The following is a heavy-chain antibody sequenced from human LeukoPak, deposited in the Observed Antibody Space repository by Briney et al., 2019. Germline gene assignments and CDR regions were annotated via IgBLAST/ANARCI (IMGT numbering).Heavy chain of an antibody. J-gene: IGHJ4*02. V-gene: IGHV3-7*01. CDR3: ARAPGVATTPDRY. D-gene: IGHD2-15*01. Sequence: GGSLRLSCVASGFTFSKYWMTWVRQAPGKGLEWVANIKQDGTEKSYVDSVKGRFTISRDNTKNSLYLQMNSLRAEDTAVYYCARAPGVATTPDRYWGQGTLVTVSS. CDR1: GFTFSKYW. CDR2: IKQDGTEK.